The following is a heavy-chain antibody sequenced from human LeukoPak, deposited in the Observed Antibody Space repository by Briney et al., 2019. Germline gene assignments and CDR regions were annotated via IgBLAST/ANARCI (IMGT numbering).Heavy chain of an antibody. D-gene: IGHD2/OR15-2a*01. Sequence: GESLKFSCKGSGYTFTIYCIGWLRQMPGKGLKWMGFFNLGDSDATYSPSFQGQVTISGDKSMNTVYLQWSSLKASDTAIYYCASRPNRLLAEGGLDYWGQGTLVTVSS. CDR1: GYTFTIYC. CDR3: ASRPNRLLAEGGLDY. J-gene: IGHJ4*02. CDR2: FNLGDSDA. V-gene: IGHV5-51*01.